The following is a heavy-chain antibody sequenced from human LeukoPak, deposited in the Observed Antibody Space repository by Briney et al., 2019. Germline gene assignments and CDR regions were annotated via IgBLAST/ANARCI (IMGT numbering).Heavy chain of an antibody. D-gene: IGHD2-21*02. J-gene: IGHJ4*02. CDR1: VYTFTIYG. CDR3: ARGRYRTLVTAVSGMTPFDY. CDR2: ISAYNGNT. Sequence: GASVTVSFTSSVYTFTIYGISWVRQAPGQGLEWMGWISAYNGNTNYAQKLQGRVTMTTDTSTSTAYMELRSLRSDDTAVYYCARGRYRTLVTAVSGMTPFDYWGQGTLVTVSS. V-gene: IGHV1-18*01.